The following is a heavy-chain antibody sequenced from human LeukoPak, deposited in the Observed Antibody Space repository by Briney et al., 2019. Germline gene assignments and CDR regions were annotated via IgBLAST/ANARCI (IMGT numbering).Heavy chain of an antibody. CDR2: INPNGGGT. D-gene: IGHD1-26*01. CDR1: GYTFTTLY. V-gene: IGHV1-46*01. J-gene: IGHJ4*02. CDR3: ARDPSGSWQRFDY. Sequence: GASVKVSCKASGYTFTTLYLHWVRQAPGQGLEWMRVINPNGGGTRYAEKFQGRVTMTRDTSTSTVYMELSSLRSEDTAVYYCARDPSGSWQRFDYWGQGTLVTVSS.